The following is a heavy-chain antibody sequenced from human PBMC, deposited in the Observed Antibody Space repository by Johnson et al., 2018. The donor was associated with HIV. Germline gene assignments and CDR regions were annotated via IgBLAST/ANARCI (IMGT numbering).Heavy chain of an antibody. CDR2: ISYDGSDK. J-gene: IGHJ3*02. CDR3: ATCSDQVLLGGDAFDI. D-gene: IGHD3-16*01. Sequence: QVQLVESGGGVVQPGRSLRLSCAASGFTFSSYAMHWVRQAPAKGLEWVAVISYDGSDKYYADSVKGRFTISRDSSKNTLYLQMNILRAEDTAVYYCATCSDQVLLGGDAFDIWGQGTMVTVS. CDR1: GFTFSSYA. V-gene: IGHV3-30*04.